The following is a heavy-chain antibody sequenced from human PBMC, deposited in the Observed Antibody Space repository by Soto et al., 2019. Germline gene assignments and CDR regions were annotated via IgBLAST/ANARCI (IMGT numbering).Heavy chain of an antibody. CDR1: GGSISSYY. Sequence: PSETLSLTCTVSGGSISSYYWSWIRQPPGKGLEWIGYIYYSGSTNYNPSLKSRVTISVDTSKNQFSLKLSSVTAADTAVYYCARGVGYVAFYYYYMAVWGKGTTVTVSS. V-gene: IGHV4-59*01. CDR2: IYYSGST. CDR3: ARGVGYVAFYYYYMAV. J-gene: IGHJ6*03. D-gene: IGHD5-12*01.